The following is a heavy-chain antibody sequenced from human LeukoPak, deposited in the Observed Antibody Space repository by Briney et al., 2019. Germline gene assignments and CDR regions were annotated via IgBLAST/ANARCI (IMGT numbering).Heavy chain of an antibody. D-gene: IGHD2-15*01. CDR2: INSDGSST. CDR3: ARDCSGGSCYLDY. Sequence: PGGSLRLSCAASGFTFSSYWMHWVRQAPGKGLVWVSRINSDGSSTSYADSVKGRFTISRDKAKNTLYLQMNSLRAEDTAVYYCARDCSGGSCYLDYWGQGTLVTVSS. CDR1: GFTFSSYW. J-gene: IGHJ4*02. V-gene: IGHV3-74*01.